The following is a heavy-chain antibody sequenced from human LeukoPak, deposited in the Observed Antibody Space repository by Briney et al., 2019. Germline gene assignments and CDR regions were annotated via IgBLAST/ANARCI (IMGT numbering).Heavy chain of an antibody. V-gene: IGHV4-59*08. D-gene: IGHD1-26*01. Sequence: SETLSLTCTVSGGSISSYYWSWIRQPPGKGLEWIGYIYYSGSTNYNPSLKSRVTISVDTSKNQFSLKLSSVTAADTAVYYCARQAYSGSYRFGAHRGTFDYWGQGTLVTVSS. J-gene: IGHJ4*02. CDR2: IYYSGST. CDR1: GGSISSYY. CDR3: ARQAYSGSYRFGAHRGTFDY.